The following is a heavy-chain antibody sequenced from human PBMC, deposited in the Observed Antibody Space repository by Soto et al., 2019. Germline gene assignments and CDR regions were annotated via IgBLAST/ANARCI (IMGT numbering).Heavy chain of an antibody. D-gene: IGHD4-4*01. CDR1: GYTFTNYG. J-gene: IGHJ6*03. Sequence: SVKVSCKASGYTFTNYGISWVRQAPGQGLEWMGRIIPILGIANYAQKFQGRVTITADKSTSTAYMELSSLRSEDTAVYYCARLGVTTHSYYMDVWGKGTTVTVSS. CDR3: ARLGVTTHSYYMDV. V-gene: IGHV1-69*04. CDR2: IIPILGIA.